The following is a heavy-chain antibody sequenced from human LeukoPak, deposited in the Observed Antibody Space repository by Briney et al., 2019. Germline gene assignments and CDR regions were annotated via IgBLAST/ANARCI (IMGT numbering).Heavy chain of an antibody. D-gene: IGHD1-26*01. CDR2: ISGSGDRA. V-gene: IGHV3-23*01. J-gene: IGHJ4*02. Sequence: GGSLRLSCAASGFTFSSYTMSWLRQAPGKGLEWVSVISGSGDRARYADSAKGRFTISRGNSQNTLYLQMNSLRVEDTALYYCAKDWGGSYPNRYYFDYWGQGSLVTVSS. CDR3: AKDWGGSYPNRYYFDY. CDR1: GFTFSSYT.